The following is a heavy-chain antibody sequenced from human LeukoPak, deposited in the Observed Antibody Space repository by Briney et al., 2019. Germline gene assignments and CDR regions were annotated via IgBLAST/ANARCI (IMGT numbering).Heavy chain of an antibody. J-gene: IGHJ4*02. CDR3: ARDRPGYCSSTSCYAILY. D-gene: IGHD2-2*01. Sequence: SETLSLTCTVSGGSISSYYWRLIRQPAGKGLEWIGRIYTSGSTNYNPSLKSRVTMSVDTSKNQFSLKLSSVTAADTAVYYCARDRPGYCSSTSCYAILYWGQGTLVTVSS. V-gene: IGHV4-4*07. CDR1: GGSISSYY. CDR2: IYTSGST.